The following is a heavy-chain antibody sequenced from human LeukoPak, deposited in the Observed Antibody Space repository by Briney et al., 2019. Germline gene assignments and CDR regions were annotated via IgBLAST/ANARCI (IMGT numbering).Heavy chain of an antibody. Sequence: GGSLRLSCAASGFTFDDYGMSWVRHAPGKGLGWVSAISGSGGSTYYADSVKGRFTISRDNSKNTLYLQMNSLRAEDTAVYYCAKWGGVNYFDYWGQGTLVTVSS. V-gene: IGHV3-23*01. D-gene: IGHD3-10*01. CDR1: GFTFDDYG. J-gene: IGHJ4*02. CDR3: AKWGGVNYFDY. CDR2: ISGSGGST.